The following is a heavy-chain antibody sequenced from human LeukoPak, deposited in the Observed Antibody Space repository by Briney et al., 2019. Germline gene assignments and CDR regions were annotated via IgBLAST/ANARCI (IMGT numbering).Heavy chain of an antibody. CDR3: ARDPSITFWPSPRHYFDY. Sequence: PGGSLRLSCAASGFTFSSYAMHWVRQAPGKGLEWVAVISYDGSNKYYADSVKGRFTISRDNSKNTLYLQMNSLRAEDTAVYYCARDPSITFWPSPRHYFDYWGQGTLVTVSS. V-gene: IGHV3-30-3*01. D-gene: IGHD3-16*01. CDR1: GFTFSSYA. CDR2: ISYDGSNK. J-gene: IGHJ4*02.